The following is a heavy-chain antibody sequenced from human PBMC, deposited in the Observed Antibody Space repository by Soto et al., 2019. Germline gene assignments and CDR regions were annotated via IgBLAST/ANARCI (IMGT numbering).Heavy chain of an antibody. CDR3: ARDGALGYCSGGSCLRAAFEI. CDR2: IWYDGSNK. CDR1: GGTFIGYG. V-gene: IGHV3-33*01. D-gene: IGHD2-15*01. Sequence: PVGLMRVPSPVAGGTFIGYGSHRVSKDPGKGLEWVAVIWYDGSNKYYADSVKGRFTISRDNSKNTLYLQMNSLRAEDTAVYYCARDGALGYCSGGSCLRAAFEIWGQGTMVTVSS. J-gene: IGHJ3*02.